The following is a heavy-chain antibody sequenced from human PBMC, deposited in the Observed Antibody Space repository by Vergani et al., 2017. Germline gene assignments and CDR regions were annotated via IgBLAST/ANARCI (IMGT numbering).Heavy chain of an antibody. CDR3: VRLPRGPWNFDL. J-gene: IGHJ2*01. Sequence: QVQLQQWGAGLLKPSETLSLTCAVYGGSFSGYYWSWIRQPPGKGLEWIGEINHSGSTNYNPSLKSRVTISVDTSKNQFSLKLSSVTAADTAVYYCVRLPRGPWNFDLWGRGTLITVSS. CDR2: INHSGST. CDR1: GGSFSGYY. V-gene: IGHV4-34*01.